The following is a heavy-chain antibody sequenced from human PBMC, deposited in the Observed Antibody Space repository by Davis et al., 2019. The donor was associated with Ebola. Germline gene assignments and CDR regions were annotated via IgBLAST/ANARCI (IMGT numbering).Heavy chain of an antibody. Sequence: LRLSCTVSGCSTSSGNSYWSWVRHYPHLGQGPEWIGYISHRGVPFYNPSLRSRVTISVDTSKNEFSLRLTSVTAADSAVYYCARQRDYIFDSWGQGTLVTVSS. CDR3: ARQRDYIFDS. D-gene: IGHD4-11*01. J-gene: IGHJ4*02. CDR2: ISHRGVP. V-gene: IGHV4-31*03. CDR1: GCSTSSGNSY.